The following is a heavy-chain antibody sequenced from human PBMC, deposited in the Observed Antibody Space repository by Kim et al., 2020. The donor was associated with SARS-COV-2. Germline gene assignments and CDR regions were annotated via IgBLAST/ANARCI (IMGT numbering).Heavy chain of an antibody. CDR1: GYTFTKYF. CDR2: IDPSGGST. J-gene: IGHJ6*02. Sequence: ASVKVSCKASGYTFTKYFIHWVRQAPGQGLEWMGIIDPSGGSTVYAQKFQGTVTMTRDSSTSTVYMELASLRSEDTAIYYCARPAIAIVQGVMSFFFYGLEVWGQGTTVTVSS. V-gene: IGHV1-46*01. CDR3: ARPAIAIVQGVMSFFFYGLEV. D-gene: IGHD3-10*01.